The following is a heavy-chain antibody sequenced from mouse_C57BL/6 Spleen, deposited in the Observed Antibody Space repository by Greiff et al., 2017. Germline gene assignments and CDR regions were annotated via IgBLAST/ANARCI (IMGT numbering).Heavy chain of an antibody. CDR3: ARDRTTVVAKGYFDV. CDR2: INYDGSST. V-gene: IGHV5-16*01. CDR1: GFTFSDYY. D-gene: IGHD1-1*01. J-gene: IGHJ1*03. Sequence: EVKVVESEGGLVQPGSSMKLSCTASGFTFSDYYMAWVRPVPEKGLEWVANINYDGSSTYYLDSLKSRFIISRDNAKNILYLQMSSLKSEDTATYYCARDRTTVVAKGYFDVWGTGTTVTVSS.